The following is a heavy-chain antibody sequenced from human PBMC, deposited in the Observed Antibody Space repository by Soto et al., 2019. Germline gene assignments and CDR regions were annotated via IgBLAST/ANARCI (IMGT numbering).Heavy chain of an antibody. CDR2: IYYSGST. CDR1: GGSISSGGYY. V-gene: IGHV4-31*03. Sequence: QVQLQESGPGLVKPSQTLSLTCTVSGGSISSGGYYWNWIRQHPGKGLEWIGYIYYSGSTYYNPSLTSRLTISXXTXKXXFSLRVSSVTAADPAVYYCAASCVACRGFNYYGMDVWGQGTTVTVSS. J-gene: IGHJ6*02. CDR3: AASCVACRGFNYYGMDV. D-gene: IGHD5-12*01.